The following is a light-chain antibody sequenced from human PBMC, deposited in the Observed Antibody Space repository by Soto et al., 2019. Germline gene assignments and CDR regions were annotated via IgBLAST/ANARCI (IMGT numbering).Light chain of an antibody. V-gene: IGLV2-14*01. Sequence: QSALTQPGSVSGSPGQSITISCTGTSGDIGSYNRVSWYQQHPGKAPKLIIYEVTDRPSGVSNRFSGSKSGNTASLTISGLQAEDEAEYYCSSYTNINTRACVFGTGTKVT. CDR3: SSYTNINTRACV. CDR2: EVT. J-gene: IGLJ1*01. CDR1: SGDIGSYNR.